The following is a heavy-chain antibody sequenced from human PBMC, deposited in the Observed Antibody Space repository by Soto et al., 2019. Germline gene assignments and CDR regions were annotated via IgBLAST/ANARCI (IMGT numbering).Heavy chain of an antibody. CDR3: ARPTQINSGYDHDAFDT. CDR2: IYPGDSDT. J-gene: IGHJ3*02. CDR1: GYSFTSYW. Sequence: XESLNISCKGSGYSFTSYWIGWVRQMPGKGLEWMGIIYPGDSDTRYSPSFQGQVTISADKSISTAYLQWSSLKASDTAMYYCARPTQINSGYDHDAFDTWGQGTMVTVSS. V-gene: IGHV5-51*01. D-gene: IGHD5-12*01.